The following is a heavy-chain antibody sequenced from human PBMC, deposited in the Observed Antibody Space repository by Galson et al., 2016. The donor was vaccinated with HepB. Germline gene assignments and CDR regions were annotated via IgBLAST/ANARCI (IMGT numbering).Heavy chain of an antibody. CDR2: DSMDGRRK. CDR3: AKRHEFCPPVGCSVDY. V-gene: IGHV3-30*18. CDR1: GFASRNYG. Sequence: SLRLSCAASGFASRNYGMHWVGQAPSKGLEWVAADSMDGRRKWYAESVKGRFTISRDNFNNMLFLQMDSLRPDDTAVYYCAKRHEFCPPVGCSVDYWGQGTLVSVSS. D-gene: IGHD3-10*02. J-gene: IGHJ4*02.